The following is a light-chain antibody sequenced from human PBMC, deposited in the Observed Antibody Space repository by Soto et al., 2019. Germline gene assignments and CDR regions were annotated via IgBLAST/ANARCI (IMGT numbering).Light chain of an antibody. CDR1: SSNIGTGYD. Sequence: QSVLTQPPSVSGAPGQRVTISCTGSSSNIGTGYDVHWYQQLPGTAPKLLIYGNSNRPSGVPDRFSGSKSGTSASLAITGLQDEDEADYYCQSFDSSRFYVFGTGTKLTVL. CDR2: GNS. CDR3: QSFDSSRFYV. V-gene: IGLV1-40*01. J-gene: IGLJ1*01.